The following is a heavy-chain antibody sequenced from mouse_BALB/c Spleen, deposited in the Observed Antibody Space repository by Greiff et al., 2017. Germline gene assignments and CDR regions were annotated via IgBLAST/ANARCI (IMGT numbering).Heavy chain of an antibody. Sequence: EVKLVESGGGLVQPGGSRKLSCAASGFTFSSFGMHWVRQAPEKGLEWVAYISSGSSTIYYADTVKGRFTISRDNPKNTLFLQMTSLRSEDTAMYYCARSYDGYHFYYAMDYWGQGTSVTVSS. V-gene: IGHV5-17*02. CDR3: ARSYDGYHFYYAMDY. D-gene: IGHD2-3*01. CDR1: GFTFSSFG. J-gene: IGHJ4*01. CDR2: ISSGSSTI.